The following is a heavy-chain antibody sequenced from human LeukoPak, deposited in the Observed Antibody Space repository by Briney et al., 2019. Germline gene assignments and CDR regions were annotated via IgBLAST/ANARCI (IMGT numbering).Heavy chain of an antibody. CDR1: GFAFSDYY. CDR2: ISNSGSSI. J-gene: IGHJ4*02. CDR3: ARDFRSIAAPFDY. D-gene: IGHD6-6*01. V-gene: IGHV3-11*01. Sequence: GGSLRLSCAASGFAFSDYYMNWIRQAPGKGLEWVSYISNSGSSIYYADSVKGRFTISRDNAKNSLYLQMNSLRAEDTAVYYCARDFRSIAAPFDYWGQGTLVTVSS.